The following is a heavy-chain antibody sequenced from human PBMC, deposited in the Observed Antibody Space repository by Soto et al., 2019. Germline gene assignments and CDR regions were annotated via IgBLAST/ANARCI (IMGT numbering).Heavy chain of an antibody. CDR3: ARTDIVVVSAAGYGMDV. V-gene: IGHV4-31*03. D-gene: IGHD2-2*01. CDR2: IYYSGST. Sequence: SETLSLTCTVSGGSISSGGYYWSWIRQHPGKGLEWIGYIYYSGSTYYNPSLKSRVTISVDTPKNQFSLKLSSVTAADTAVYYCARTDIVVVSAAGYGMDVWGQGTTVTVSS. J-gene: IGHJ6*02. CDR1: GGSISSGGYY.